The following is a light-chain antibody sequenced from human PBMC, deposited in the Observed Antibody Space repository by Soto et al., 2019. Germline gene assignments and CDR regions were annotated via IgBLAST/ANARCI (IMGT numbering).Light chain of an antibody. CDR1: SSNIGSNY. Sequence: QSVLTQPPSASGTPGQRVTISCSGSSSNIGSNYVYWYQQLPGTAPKLLIYSNNQRPSGVPDRFSGSKSGSSASLTISGLQAEDEADYYCQSYNTSLSAWVFGGGTQLTVL. J-gene: IGLJ3*02. CDR3: QSYNTSLSAWV. V-gene: IGLV1-47*02. CDR2: SNN.